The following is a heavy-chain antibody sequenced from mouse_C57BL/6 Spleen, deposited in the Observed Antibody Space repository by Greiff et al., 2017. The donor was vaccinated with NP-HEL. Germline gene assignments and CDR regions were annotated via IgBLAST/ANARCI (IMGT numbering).Heavy chain of an antibody. CDR2: IWSDGST. V-gene: IGHV2-6-1*01. Sequence: VQLQQSGPGLVAPSQSLSITCTVSGFSLTSYGVHWVRQPPGKGLEWLAVIWSDGSTTYTSAPKSRLSISKDNSKRQVFLKMNSLQTDDTAMYYCARHGTGTGAMDYWGQGTSVTVSS. D-gene: IGHD4-1*01. CDR3: ARHGTGTGAMDY. CDR1: GFSLTSYG. J-gene: IGHJ4*01.